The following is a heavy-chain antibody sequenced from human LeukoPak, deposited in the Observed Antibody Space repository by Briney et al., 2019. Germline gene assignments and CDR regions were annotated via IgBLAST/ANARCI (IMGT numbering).Heavy chain of an antibody. V-gene: IGHV1-2*06. CDR3: ARRYDSRGPVTFDF. D-gene: IGHD3-22*01. CDR2: INPNIGTT. J-gene: IGHJ3*01. Sequence: GASVKVSCEASGYTFTDHTIHWVRQAPGQGLEWMGRINPNIGTTNYAKRFQGRLTVTSDTSINTTFMELSSLNPDDTAVFYCARRYDSRGPVTFDFWGQGTLVTVSS. CDR1: GYTFTDHT.